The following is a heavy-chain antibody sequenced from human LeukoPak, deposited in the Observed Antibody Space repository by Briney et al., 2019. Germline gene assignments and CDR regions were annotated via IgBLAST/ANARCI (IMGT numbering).Heavy chain of an antibody. D-gene: IGHD6-13*01. Sequence: GGSLRLSCAASGFTFSSYWMSWVRQAPGKGLEWVANIKQDGSEKYYVDPVKGRFTISRDNAKNSLYLQMNSLRAEDTAVYYCARDRARSSSSWYVVVEGPQDCDYWGQGTLVTVSS. CDR3: ARDRARSSSSWYVVVEGPQDCDY. CDR1: GFTFSSYW. V-gene: IGHV3-7*01. J-gene: IGHJ4*02. CDR2: IKQDGSEK.